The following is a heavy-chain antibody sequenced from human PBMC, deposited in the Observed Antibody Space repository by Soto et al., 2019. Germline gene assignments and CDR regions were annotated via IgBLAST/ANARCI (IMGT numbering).Heavy chain of an antibody. CDR2: ISSSSSYI. CDR1: GFTFSSYS. CDR3: ARDRGIAAASRWFDP. V-gene: IGHV3-21*01. J-gene: IGHJ5*02. Sequence: GGSLRLSCAASGFTFSSYSMNWVRQAPGKGLEWVSSISSSSSYIYYADSVKGRFTISRDNAKNSLYLQMNSLRAEDTAVYYCARDRGIAAASRWFDPWGQGTLVTVSS. D-gene: IGHD6-13*01.